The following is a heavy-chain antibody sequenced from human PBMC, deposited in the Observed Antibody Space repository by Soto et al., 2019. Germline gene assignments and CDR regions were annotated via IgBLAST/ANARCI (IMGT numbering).Heavy chain of an antibody. V-gene: IGHV4-31*03. CDR1: GGSISSGGYY. CDR3: ARNNWNEWSENWLDP. D-gene: IGHD1-1*01. Sequence: SETLSLTCTVSGGSISSGGYYWSWIRQHPGKGLEWIGYIYYSGSTYYNPSLKSRVTISVDTSKNQFSLKLSSVTAADTAVYYCARNNWNEWSENWLDPWGQGTLVTVSS. J-gene: IGHJ5*02. CDR2: IYYSGST.